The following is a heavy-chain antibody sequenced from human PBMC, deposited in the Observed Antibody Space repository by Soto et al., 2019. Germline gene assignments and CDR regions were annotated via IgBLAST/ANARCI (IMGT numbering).Heavy chain of an antibody. V-gene: IGHV1-8*01. D-gene: IGHD3-3*01. CDR2: MNPNSGNT. J-gene: IGHJ6*02. CDR1: GYTFTSYD. CDR3: ARGGGALITIFWSGYYTAPYYYGMDV. Sequence: APVKVSCKASGYTFTSYDINWVRQATGQGLEWMGWMNPNSGNTGYAQKFQGRVTMTRNTSISTAYMELSSLRSEDTAVYYCARGGGALITIFWSGYYTAPYYYGMDVWGQGTTVTVSS.